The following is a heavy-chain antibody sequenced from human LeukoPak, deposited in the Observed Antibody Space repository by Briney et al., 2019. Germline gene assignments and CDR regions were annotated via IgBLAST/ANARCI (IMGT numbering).Heavy chain of an antibody. D-gene: IGHD1-26*01. CDR3: ARDTGGSELGFIYYYYYGMDV. CDR2: IWYDGSNK. CDR1: GFTFSSYG. J-gene: IGHJ6*02. V-gene: IGHV3-33*01. Sequence: PGGSLRLSCAASGFTFSSYGMHWVRQAPGKGLEWVAVIWYDGSNKYYADSVKGRFTVSRDNSRDTLYLQMNILRAEDTAVYYCARDTGGSELGFIYYYYYGMDVWGQGTTVTVSS.